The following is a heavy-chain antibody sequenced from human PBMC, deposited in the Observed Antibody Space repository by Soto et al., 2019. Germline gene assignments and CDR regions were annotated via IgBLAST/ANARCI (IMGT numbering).Heavy chain of an antibody. V-gene: IGHV3-23*01. Sequence: PGGSLRLSCAASGFTFSSFAMNWVRQAPGKGLEWVSGLRGDSKSRYYTHSVKGRFTISRDNSRSTLYLQMDNLRVEDTALYYCVKDSTWSKGWQQLPAFDYWGHGTLVTVSS. CDR2: LRGDSKSR. D-gene: IGHD1-1*01. CDR3: VKDSTWSKGWQQLPAFDY. CDR1: GFTFSSFA. J-gene: IGHJ4*01.